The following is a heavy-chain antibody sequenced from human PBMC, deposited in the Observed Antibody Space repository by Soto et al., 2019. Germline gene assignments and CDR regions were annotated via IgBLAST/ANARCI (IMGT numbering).Heavy chain of an antibody. CDR3: ARLITFGVPYYMDV. V-gene: IGHV3-7*01. CDR2: IKQDGSEK. CDR1: GFTFSSYW. Sequence: EVQLVESGGGLVQPGGSLRLSCAASGFTFSSYWMSWVRQAPGKGLEWVANIKQDGSEKYYVDSVKGRFTISRDNAKNALYLQMNSLRAEDTAVYYCARLITFGVPYYMDVWGKGTTVTVSS. J-gene: IGHJ6*03. D-gene: IGHD3-16*01.